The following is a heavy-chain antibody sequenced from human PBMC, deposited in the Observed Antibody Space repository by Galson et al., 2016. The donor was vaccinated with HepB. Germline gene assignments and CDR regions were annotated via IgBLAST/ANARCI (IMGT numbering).Heavy chain of an antibody. Sequence: PALVKPTQTLTLTCTFSEFSLSTTGVGVGWIRQPPGKALEWLGLIFWDDEKRYSPYLKNRLTLTKGTSKNEVVLSMTNMAPVDTATYYCGRTRLEGFEHWGQGTLVTVSS. J-gene: IGHJ4*02. V-gene: IGHV2-5*02. CDR1: EFSLSTTGVG. D-gene: IGHD6-6*01. CDR3: GRTRLEGFEH. CDR2: IFWDDEK.